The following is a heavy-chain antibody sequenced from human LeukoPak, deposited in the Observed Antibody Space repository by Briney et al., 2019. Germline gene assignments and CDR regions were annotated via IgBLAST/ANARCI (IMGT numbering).Heavy chain of an antibody. D-gene: IGHD2-21*02. CDR1: GGSISGYY. CDR2: IYYSGST. V-gene: IGHV4-59*06. Sequence: SETLSLTCTVSGGSISGYYWSWIRQHPGKGLEWIGYIYYSGSTYYNPSLKSRVTISVDTSKSQFSLKLSSVTAADTAVYYCATRVCGGDCYLDYWGQGTLVTVSS. CDR3: ATRVCGGDCYLDY. J-gene: IGHJ4*02.